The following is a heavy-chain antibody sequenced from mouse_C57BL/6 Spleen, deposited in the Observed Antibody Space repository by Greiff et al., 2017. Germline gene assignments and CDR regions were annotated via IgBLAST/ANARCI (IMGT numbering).Heavy chain of an antibody. V-gene: IGHV2-5*01. Sequence: VQRVESGPGLVQPSQSLSITCTVSGFSLTSYGVHWVRQSPGKGLEWLGVIWRGGSTDYNAAFMSRLSITKDNSKSQVFFKMNSLQADDTAIYYCAKNGGTFYAMDYWGQGTSVTVSS. CDR3: AKNGGTFYAMDY. D-gene: IGHD1-1*02. CDR1: GFSLTSYG. J-gene: IGHJ4*01. CDR2: IWRGGST.